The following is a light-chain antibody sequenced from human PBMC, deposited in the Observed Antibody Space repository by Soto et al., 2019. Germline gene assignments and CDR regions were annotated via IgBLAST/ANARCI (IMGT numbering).Light chain of an antibody. V-gene: IGKV1-6*01. J-gene: IGKJ1*01. CDR3: LQDSNYPWT. CDR1: QTIRSW. Sequence: IQMTLPLYLMSGSVGDRVSITCGASQTIRSWLAWYQQKPGKAPKLLIYAASSLQSGVPSRFSGSASGTDFTLTISCLQPEDFATYYCLQDSNYPWTFGQGTKVDI. CDR2: AAS.